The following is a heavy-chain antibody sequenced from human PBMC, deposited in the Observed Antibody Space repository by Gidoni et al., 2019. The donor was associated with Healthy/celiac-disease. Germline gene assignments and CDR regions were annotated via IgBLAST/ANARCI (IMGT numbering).Heavy chain of an antibody. CDR2: ISSSSSYI. CDR1: GFTFSSYS. D-gene: IGHD2-2*01. Sequence: EVQLVESGGGLVKPGGSLRLYCAASGFTFSSYSMNWVRQAPGKGLEWVSSISSSSSYIYYADSVKGRFTISRDNAKNSLYLQMNSLRAEDTAVYYCARDFWYCSSTSCPYFDYWGQGTLVTVSS. CDR3: ARDFWYCSSTSCPYFDY. V-gene: IGHV3-21*01. J-gene: IGHJ4*02.